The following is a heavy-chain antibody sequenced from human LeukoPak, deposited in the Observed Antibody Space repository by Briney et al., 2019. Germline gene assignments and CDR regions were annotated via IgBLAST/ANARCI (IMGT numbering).Heavy chain of an antibody. CDR3: AREAGYSYGFNWFDP. CDR1: GYTFTSYY. CDR2: INPSGGST. V-gene: IGHV1-46*01. D-gene: IGHD5-18*01. J-gene: IGHJ5*02. Sequence: ASVKVSCKASGYTFTSYYMHWVRQAPGQGLEWMGIINPSGGSTSYAQKFQGRVTMTRDTSTSTVYMELSSLGSEDTAVYYCAREAGYSYGFNWFDPWGQGTLVTVSS.